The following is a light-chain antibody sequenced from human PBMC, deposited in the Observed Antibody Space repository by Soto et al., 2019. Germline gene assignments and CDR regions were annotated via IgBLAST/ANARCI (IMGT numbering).Light chain of an antibody. CDR1: SSDVGGYNY. V-gene: IGLV2-14*03. J-gene: IGLJ2*01. Sequence: QSALTQPASVSGSPGQSITISCTGTSSDVGGYNYVSWYQQHPGKGPKLMIYDVSDRPSGVSNRFSGSKSGNTASLTISGLRAEDEADYYCSSYTTSSPHVLFGGGTNLTVL. CDR2: DVS. CDR3: SSYTTSSPHVL.